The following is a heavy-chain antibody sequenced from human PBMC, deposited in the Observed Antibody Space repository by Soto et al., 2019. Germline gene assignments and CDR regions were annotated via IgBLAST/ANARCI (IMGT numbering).Heavy chain of an antibody. CDR3: ARIFVVVTALDY. CDR2: INAGNGNT. J-gene: IGHJ4*02. D-gene: IGHD2-21*02. V-gene: IGHV1-3*05. CDR1: GYTFTSYA. Sequence: QVQLVQSGAEEKKPGASVKVSCKASGYTFTSYAMHWVRQAPGQRLEWMGWINAGNGNTKYSQKFQGRVTITRDTPESTAYMELRSVRSEDTAVYYCARIFVVVTALDYWGQGTLVTLPS.